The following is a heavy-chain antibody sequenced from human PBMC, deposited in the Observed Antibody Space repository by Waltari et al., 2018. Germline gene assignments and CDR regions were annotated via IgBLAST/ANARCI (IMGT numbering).Heavy chain of an antibody. D-gene: IGHD3-3*01. J-gene: IGHJ3*02. CDR2: ISHSGTT. CDR3: ARDDNFWSRSVAYAFDI. CDR1: GGSINSGDKY. Sequence: QVQVQESGPGLVKPSQTLSLTCPVSGGSINSGDKYWNWIRQPPGKGLEWIGSISHSGTTDYNPSLKSRVTVSVDTSKNQLFLTLTSVTAADTAIYYCARDDNFWSRSVAYAFDIWGQGTMVTVSS. V-gene: IGHV4-30-4*08.